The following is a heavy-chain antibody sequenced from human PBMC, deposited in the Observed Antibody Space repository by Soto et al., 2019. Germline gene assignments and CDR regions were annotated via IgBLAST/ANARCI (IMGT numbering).Heavy chain of an antibody. V-gene: IGHV5-51*01. Sequence: GSLKISCKGSGYSFTSYWIGWVRQMPGKGLEWMGIIYPGDSDTRYSPSFQGQVTISADKSISTAYLQWSSLKASDTAMYYCARQVFPRNLAENYYYGMDVWGQGTTVTVSS. J-gene: IGHJ6*02. D-gene: IGHD1-7*01. CDR1: GYSFTSYW. CDR3: ARQVFPRNLAENYYYGMDV. CDR2: IYPGDSDT.